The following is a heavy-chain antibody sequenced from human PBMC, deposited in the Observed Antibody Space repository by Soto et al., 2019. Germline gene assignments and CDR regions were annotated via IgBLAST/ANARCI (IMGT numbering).Heavy chain of an antibody. D-gene: IGHD2-8*01. CDR3: VSVNGYFES. V-gene: IGHV3-48*03. CDR1: GFTFSTYE. J-gene: IGHJ4*02. Sequence: GGSLRLSCAASGFTFSTYEMNWVRQAPGKGLQWVSYINRSGDTKHYADSAKGRFTISRDNAKNALYLQMNSLRAEDTALYYCVSVNGYFESWGQGTLVTVSS. CDR2: INRSGDTK.